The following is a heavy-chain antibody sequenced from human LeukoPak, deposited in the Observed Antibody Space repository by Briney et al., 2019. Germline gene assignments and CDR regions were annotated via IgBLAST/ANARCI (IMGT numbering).Heavy chain of an antibody. CDR3: ARSTYGSGEFDY. J-gene: IGHJ4*02. CDR2: ISYDGSNK. D-gene: IGHD3-10*01. V-gene: IGHV3-30*01. CDR1: GVTFSSYA. Sequence: GGSLRLSCAASGVTFSSYAMRWVRQAPGKGLEWVAVISYDGSNKYYADSVKGRFTISRDNSKNTLYLQMNSLRAEDTAVYYCARSTYGSGEFDYWGQGTLVTVSS.